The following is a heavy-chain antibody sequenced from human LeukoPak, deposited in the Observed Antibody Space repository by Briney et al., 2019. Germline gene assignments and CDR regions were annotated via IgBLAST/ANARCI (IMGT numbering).Heavy chain of an antibody. CDR2: ISXSGSSI. CDR3: ARDPVCSGGSCYSSWFDP. V-gene: IGHV3-11*04. Sequence: RXAPXKGXXXXXYISXSGSSIYYAASVKGRFTISRDKAKNSLYLQMNSLRAEDTAVYYCARDPVCSGGSCYSSWFDPWGQGTLVTVSS. J-gene: IGHJ5*02. D-gene: IGHD2-15*01.